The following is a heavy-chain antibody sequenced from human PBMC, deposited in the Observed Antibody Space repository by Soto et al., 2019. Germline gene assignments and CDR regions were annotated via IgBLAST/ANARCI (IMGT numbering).Heavy chain of an antibody. CDR3: ARGSGDEVYGYYYMDV. J-gene: IGHJ6*03. D-gene: IGHD3-10*01. V-gene: IGHV6-1*01. CDR1: GDSVSSNSAA. CDR2: TYYRSKWYS. Sequence: SQTLSLTCDISGDSVSSNSAAWNWIRQTPSRGLEWLGRTYYRSKWYSNYAISVKSRVTVNPDTFKNQFSLQLNSVTPEDTAVYYCARGSGDEVYGYYYMDVWGKGTTVTVSS.